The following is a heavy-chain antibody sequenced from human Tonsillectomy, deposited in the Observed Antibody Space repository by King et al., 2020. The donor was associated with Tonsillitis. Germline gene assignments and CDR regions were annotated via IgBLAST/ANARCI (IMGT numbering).Heavy chain of an antibody. CDR3: AGSSGWYSFDY. D-gene: IGHD6-19*01. V-gene: IGHV4-59*01. CDR2: IYYSGST. Sequence: QLQESGPGLVKPSETLSLTCTVSDGSISSYYWSWIRQPPGKGLEWVAYIYYSGSTNYNPSLTSRVTISVATSRNQFSLMLSSVTADDTAVYYCAGSSGWYSFDYWGQGTLVTVSS. J-gene: IGHJ4*02. CDR1: DGSISSYY.